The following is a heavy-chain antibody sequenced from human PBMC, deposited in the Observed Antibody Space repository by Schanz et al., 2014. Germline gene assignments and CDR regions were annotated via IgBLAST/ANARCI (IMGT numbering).Heavy chain of an antibody. J-gene: IGHJ5*02. D-gene: IGHD1-1*01. Sequence: EMQLLESGGGLIQPGGSLRLSCAASGFTFSTHAMSWVRQAPGKGLEWVSRIKSDGSSTSYADSVKGRFTISRDNSKNSLFLQMNSLRPEDTAVYYCARGRVLESWGQGTLVTVSS. CDR3: ARGRVLES. CDR1: GFTFSTHA. CDR2: IKSDGSST. V-gene: IGHV3-23*01.